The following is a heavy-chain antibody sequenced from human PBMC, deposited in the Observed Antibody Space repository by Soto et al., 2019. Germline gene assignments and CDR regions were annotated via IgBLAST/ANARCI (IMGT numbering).Heavy chain of an antibody. J-gene: IGHJ4*02. Sequence: QVLLVESGGGVVQPGRPLGFSCAGSGSTFSNYGLHWVRQAPGKGLEGVWFSSFDGSHKYYADSVKGRFTISRDNSNNMLYLQMDSLRAEDTAVYYCAKDGAPRYCGRSTCHPAGAYWGQGTLVTVSS. CDR2: SSFDGSHK. D-gene: IGHD2-2*01. CDR1: GSTFSNYG. V-gene: IGHV3-30*18. CDR3: AKDGAPRYCGRSTCHPAGAY.